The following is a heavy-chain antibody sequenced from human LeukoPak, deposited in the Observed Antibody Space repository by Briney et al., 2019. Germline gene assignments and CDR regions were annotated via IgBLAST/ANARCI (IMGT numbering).Heavy chain of an antibody. CDR2: ISSSGSTI. V-gene: IGHV3-48*03. Sequence: GGSLRLSCAASGFTFSSYEMNWVRQAPGKGLEWVSYISSSGSTIYYADSVKGRFTISRDNAKNSLYLQTNSLRAEDTAVYYCARDSGSYNFDYWGQGTLVTVSS. J-gene: IGHJ4*02. CDR1: GFTFSSYE. D-gene: IGHD1-26*01. CDR3: ARDSGSYNFDY.